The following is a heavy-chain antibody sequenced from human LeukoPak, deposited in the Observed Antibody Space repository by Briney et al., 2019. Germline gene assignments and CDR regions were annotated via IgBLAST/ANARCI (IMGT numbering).Heavy chain of an antibody. J-gene: IGHJ6*02. V-gene: IGHV3-21*01. Sequence: GGSLRLSCAASGFTFSIYSMNWVRQAPGKGLEWVSSISSSSSYIYYADSVKGRFTISRDNAKNSLYLQMNSLRVEDTAVYYCAREALRYFDGMDVWGQGTTVTVSS. CDR2: ISSSSSYI. CDR3: AREALRYFDGMDV. CDR1: GFTFSIYS. D-gene: IGHD4-17*01.